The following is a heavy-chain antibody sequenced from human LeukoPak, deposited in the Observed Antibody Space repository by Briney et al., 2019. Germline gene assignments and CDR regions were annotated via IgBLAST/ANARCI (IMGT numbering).Heavy chain of an antibody. V-gene: IGHV4-39*07. CDR3: AREGSSGWIYRFDP. J-gene: IGHJ5*02. CDR1: GGSISSSSYY. D-gene: IGHD6-19*01. CDR2: IYYSGST. Sequence: SETLSLTCTVSGGSISSSSYYWGWIRQPPGKGLEWIGSIYYSGSTYYNPSLKSRVTISVDTSKNQFSLKLSSVTAADTAVYYCAREGSSGWIYRFDPWGQGTLVTVSS.